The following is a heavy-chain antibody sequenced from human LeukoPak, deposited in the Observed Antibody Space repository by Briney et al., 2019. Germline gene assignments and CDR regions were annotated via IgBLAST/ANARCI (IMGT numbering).Heavy chain of an antibody. CDR2: INHSGSA. CDR1: GGSFSGYY. CDR3: ARARGSYDY. Sequence: SETLSLTCAVYGGSFSGYYWSWIRQPPGKGLEWIGEINHSGSANYNPSLKSRVTISVDTSKNQFSLKLSSVTAADTAVYYCARARGSYDYWGQGTLVTVSS. V-gene: IGHV4-34*01. J-gene: IGHJ4*02. D-gene: IGHD1-26*01.